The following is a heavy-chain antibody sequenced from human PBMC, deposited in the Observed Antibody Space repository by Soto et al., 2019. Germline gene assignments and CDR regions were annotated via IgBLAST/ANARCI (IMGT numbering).Heavy chain of an antibody. CDR3: SRAGGDSYYFDCMDV. J-gene: IGHJ6*02. CDR1: GGSFSGYY. Sequence: PSETLSLTCAVYGGSFSGYYWSWIRQPPGKGLEWIGEINHSGSTNYNPSLKSRVTISVDTSKNQFSLKLSSVTAADTTVYYCSRAGGDSYYFDCMDVWGQGTTVTVSS. D-gene: IGHD4-17*01. CDR2: INHSGST. V-gene: IGHV4-34*01.